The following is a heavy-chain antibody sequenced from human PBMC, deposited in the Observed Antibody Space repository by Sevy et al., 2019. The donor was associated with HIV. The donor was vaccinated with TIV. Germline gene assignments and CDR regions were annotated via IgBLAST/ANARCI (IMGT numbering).Heavy chain of an antibody. CDR3: ARLSAYNYGYGWFDP. CDR2: IYYSGNT. Sequence: SETLSLTCTVSGGSISSGGYYWSWMRQHPGKGLEWIGYIYYSGNTYYNPSLKSRVTISVDTSKNQFSLKLSSVTAADTAVYYCARLSAYNYGYGWFDPWGQGTLVTVSS. J-gene: IGHJ5*02. D-gene: IGHD5-18*01. CDR1: GGSISSGGYY. V-gene: IGHV4-31*03.